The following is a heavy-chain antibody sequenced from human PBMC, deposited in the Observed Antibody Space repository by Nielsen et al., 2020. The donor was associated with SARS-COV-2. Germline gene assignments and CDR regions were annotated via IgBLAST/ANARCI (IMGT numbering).Heavy chain of an antibody. Sequence: GGSLRLSCAASGFTFSSYGMHWVRQAPGKGLEWVAVIWYDGSNKYYADSVKGRFTISRDNSKNTLYLQMNSLRAEDTAVYYCARKYSSSWYPRGYFQHWGQGTLVTVSS. CDR2: IWYDGSNK. D-gene: IGHD6-13*01. CDR3: ARKYSSSWYPRGYFQH. V-gene: IGHV3-33*01. J-gene: IGHJ1*01. CDR1: GFTFSSYG.